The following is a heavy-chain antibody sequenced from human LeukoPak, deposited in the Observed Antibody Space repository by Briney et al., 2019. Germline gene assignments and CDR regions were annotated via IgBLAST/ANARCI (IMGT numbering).Heavy chain of an antibody. CDR3: ARALRGYSGYGPFDP. J-gene: IGHJ5*02. V-gene: IGHV4-59*01. CDR1: GGSISSYY. Sequence: SETLSLTCTVSGGSISSYYWSWIRQPPGKGLEWIGYIYYSGNTNYNPSLKSRVTISVDTSKIQFSLKLSSVTAADTAVYYCARALRGYSGYGPFDPWGQGTLVTVSS. CDR2: IYYSGNT. D-gene: IGHD5-12*01.